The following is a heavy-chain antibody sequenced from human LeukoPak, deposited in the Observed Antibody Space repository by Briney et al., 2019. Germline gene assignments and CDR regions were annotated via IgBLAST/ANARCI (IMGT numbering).Heavy chain of an antibody. V-gene: IGHV4-34*01. CDR3: ARHRGIIVVVPAAGAGWFDP. CDR1: GGSFSGYY. J-gene: IGHJ5*02. D-gene: IGHD2-2*01. Sequence: SETLSLTCAVYGGSFSGYYWSWIRQPPGKGLEWIGEINHSGSTNYNPSLKSRVTISVDTSKNQFSLKLSSVTAADTAVYYCARHRGIIVVVPAAGAGWFDPWGQGTLVTVSS. CDR2: INHSGST.